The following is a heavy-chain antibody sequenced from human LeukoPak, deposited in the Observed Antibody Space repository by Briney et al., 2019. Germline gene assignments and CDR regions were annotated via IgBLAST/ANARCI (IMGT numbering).Heavy chain of an antibody. CDR3: ARDPYYYDSSGYYGEGFDY. CDR2: ISSSRNYI. V-gene: IGHV3-21*01. J-gene: IGHJ4*02. CDR1: GFTFSSYS. Sequence: GGSLRLSCAASGFTFSSYSMNWVRQAPGKGLEWVSYISSSRNYIFYADSVRGRFTISRDNAKNSLYLQMNSLRAEDTAVYYCARDPYYYDSSGYYGEGFDYWGQGTLVTVSS. D-gene: IGHD3-22*01.